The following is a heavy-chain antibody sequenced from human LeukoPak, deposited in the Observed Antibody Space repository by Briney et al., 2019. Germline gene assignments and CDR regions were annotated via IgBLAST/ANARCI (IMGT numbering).Heavy chain of an antibody. CDR2: IGTAGDT. D-gene: IGHD2-2*01. Sequence: GGSLRLSCAASGFTFSSYDMHWVRQPTGKRLEWVSAIGTAGDTYYPGSVKGPFTISRDNAKNSLYLQMNSLRAGDTAVYYCARGFVCSSTTCRWGEAFDIWGQGTMVTVSS. V-gene: IGHV3-13*01. J-gene: IGHJ3*02. CDR1: GFTFSSYD. CDR3: ARGFVCSSTTCRWGEAFDI.